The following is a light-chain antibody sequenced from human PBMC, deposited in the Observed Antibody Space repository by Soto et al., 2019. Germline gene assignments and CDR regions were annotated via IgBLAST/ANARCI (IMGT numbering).Light chain of an antibody. CDR3: SSYTSSSTPRYV. J-gene: IGLJ1*01. CDR2: DVS. Sequence: QSALTQPASVSGSPGQSITISCTGTSSDVGGYNYVSWYQQHPGKAPILMIYDVSNRPSGVSNRFSGSKSGNTASLTISGLQAEDEADYYCSSYTSSSTPRYVFGTGTKLTVL. V-gene: IGLV2-14*01. CDR1: SSDVGGYNY.